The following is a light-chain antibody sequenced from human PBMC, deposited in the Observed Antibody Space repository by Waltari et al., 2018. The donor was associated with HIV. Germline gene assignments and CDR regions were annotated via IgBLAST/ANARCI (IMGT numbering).Light chain of an antibody. CDR2: VNSDGSH. CDR3: QTWENGPKV. Sequence: QLVLTQSPSASASLGASVKLTCTLSSGHSRYDIAWHQQQPEKGPRYLMKVNSDGSHNQGDGIPDLLSGSSSGAERYLTISSLQSDDEADFYCQTWENGPKVFGGGTKLTVV. CDR1: SGHSRYD. V-gene: IGLV4-69*01. J-gene: IGLJ3*02.